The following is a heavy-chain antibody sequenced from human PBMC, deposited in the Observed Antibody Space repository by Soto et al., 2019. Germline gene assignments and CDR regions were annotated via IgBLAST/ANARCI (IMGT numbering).Heavy chain of an antibody. Sequence: GASVKVSCKASGYTFTSYAMHWVRQAPGQRLEWMGWINAGNGNTKYSQKFQGRVTITRDTSASTAYMELSSLRSEDTAVYYCARDSDWFYWWFDPWGQGTLVTVSS. V-gene: IGHV1-3*01. CDR1: GYTFTSYA. D-gene: IGHD3-9*01. CDR2: INAGNGNT. CDR3: ARDSDWFYWWFDP. J-gene: IGHJ5*02.